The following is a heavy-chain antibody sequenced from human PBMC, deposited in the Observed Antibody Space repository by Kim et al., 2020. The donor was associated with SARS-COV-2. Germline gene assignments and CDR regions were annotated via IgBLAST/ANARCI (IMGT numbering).Heavy chain of an antibody. V-gene: IGHV1-8*01. CDR2: INPNSGNT. J-gene: IGHJ4*02. CDR3: ARGLNTYSSSWMDY. D-gene: IGHD6-13*01. Sequence: ASVQVSCKASGYTFTSYDINWVRQATGQGLEWMGWINPNSGNTGYAQKLQGRVTMTRNTSISTVYMELSSLRSEDTAVYYCARGLNTYSSSWMDYWGQGTLVTVSS. CDR1: GYTFTSYD.